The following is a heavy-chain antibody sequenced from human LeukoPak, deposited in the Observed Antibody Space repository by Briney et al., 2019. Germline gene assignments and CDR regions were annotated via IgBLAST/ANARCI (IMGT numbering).Heavy chain of an antibody. J-gene: IGHJ3*02. CDR1: GFTFSSYS. CDR3: ARMAITMIVVDAFDI. D-gene: IGHD3-22*01. Sequence: GGSLGLSCAASGFTFSSYSMNWVRQAPGKGLEWVSSISSSSSYIYYADSVKGRFTISRDNAKNSLYLQMNSLRAEDTAVYYCARMAITMIVVDAFDIWGQGTMVTVSS. V-gene: IGHV3-21*01. CDR2: ISSSSSYI.